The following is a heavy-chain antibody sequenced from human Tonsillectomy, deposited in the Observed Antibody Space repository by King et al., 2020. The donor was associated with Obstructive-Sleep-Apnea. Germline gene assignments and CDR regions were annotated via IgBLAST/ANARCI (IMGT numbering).Heavy chain of an antibody. CDR2: IIWNSGSI. Sequence: VQLVQSGGGLVQPGRSLRLSCAASGFTFDDYAMHWVRQAPGKGLEWVSYIIWNSGSIGYADSVKGRFTISRDNAKNSLYLQMNSLRAEDTAFYYCAKDLIAGRYCSSTTCDDAFDIWGQGTMVTVSS. V-gene: IGHV3-9*01. D-gene: IGHD2-2*01. CDR1: GFTFDDYA. CDR3: AKDLIAGRYCSSTTCDDAFDI. J-gene: IGHJ3*02.